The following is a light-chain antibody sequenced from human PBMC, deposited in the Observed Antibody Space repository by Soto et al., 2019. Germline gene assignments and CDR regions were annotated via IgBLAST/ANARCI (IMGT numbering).Light chain of an antibody. CDR2: DVS. CDR3: SSYTSSSTLDVV. CDR1: SSDVGGYKY. V-gene: IGLV2-14*01. Sequence: QSALTQPASVSGSPGQSITISCTGTSSDVGGYKYVSWYQQHPGKAPKLMIYDVSNRPSGVSNRFSGSKSGNTASLTISGLQAEDEADYYCSSYTSSSTLDVVFGGGTKLTFL. J-gene: IGLJ2*01.